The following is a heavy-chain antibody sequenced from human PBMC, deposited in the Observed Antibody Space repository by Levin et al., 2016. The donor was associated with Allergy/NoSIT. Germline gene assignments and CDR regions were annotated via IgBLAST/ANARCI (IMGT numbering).Heavy chain of an antibody. CDR3: ARDLWALEAVTNWFDP. J-gene: IGHJ5*02. D-gene: IGHD1-26*01. CDR1: GFTFSAYW. V-gene: IGHV3-74*01. CDR2: INGDGRST. Sequence: GGSLRLSCAASGFTFSAYWMHWVRQTPKKGLFWVARINGDGRSTSYAGSVKGRFTISRDNAKNTLYLQMHSLRGEDTAIYYCARDLWALEAVTNWFDPWGQGTLVTVSS.